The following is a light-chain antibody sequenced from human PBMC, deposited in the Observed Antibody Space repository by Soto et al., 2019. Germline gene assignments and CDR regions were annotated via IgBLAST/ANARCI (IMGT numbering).Light chain of an antibody. J-gene: IGKJ2*01. CDR1: QSVSSSY. CDR3: HQYGSSPLYT. Sequence: EIVLTQSPGTLSLSPGERATLSCRASQSVSSSYLARYQQKPGQAPRLLIYGASSRATGIPDRFSGSGSGTDFTLTTSRLEPEDFAVYYCHQYGSSPLYTFGQGTKLEIK. V-gene: IGKV3-20*01. CDR2: GAS.